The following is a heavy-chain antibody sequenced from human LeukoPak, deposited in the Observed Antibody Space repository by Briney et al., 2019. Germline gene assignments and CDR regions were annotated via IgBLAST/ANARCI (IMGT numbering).Heavy chain of an antibody. Sequence: SETLSLTCTVSGGSISSGGYYWSWIRQPPGKGLEWIGYIYHSGSTYYNPSLKSRVTISVDRSKNQFSLKLSSVTAADTAVYYCARAAPYYDFWSGYSLGDELPYDYYYMDVWGKGTTVTVSS. V-gene: IGHV4-30-2*01. CDR2: IYHSGST. CDR3: ARAAPYYDFWSGYSLGDELPYDYYYMDV. J-gene: IGHJ6*03. D-gene: IGHD3-3*01. CDR1: GGSISSGGYY.